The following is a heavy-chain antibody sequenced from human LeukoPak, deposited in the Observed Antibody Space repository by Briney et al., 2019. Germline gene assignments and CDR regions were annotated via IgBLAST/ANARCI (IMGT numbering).Heavy chain of an antibody. J-gene: IGHJ5*02. V-gene: IGHV3-23*01. D-gene: IGHD6-19*01. CDR3: ARVAGWHWFDA. Sequence: GWSLRLSCAASGFTFSSYDMTWLRQAPGRGLEWVSSIRLRGDNTYYGDSVKGRFTISRDNSKNTVYLQMNNMRVVDTAVYYCARVAGWHWFDAWGQGTLVTVSS. CDR2: IRLRGDNT. CDR1: GFTFSSYD.